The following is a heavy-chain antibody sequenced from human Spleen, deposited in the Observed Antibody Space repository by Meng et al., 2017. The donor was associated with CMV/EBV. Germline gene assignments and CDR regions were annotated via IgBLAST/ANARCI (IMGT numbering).Heavy chain of an antibody. CDR1: GGSLSGYH. CDR2: ISHAGST. D-gene: IGHD6-19*01. CDR3: ARQFSSGWYAEY. J-gene: IGHJ4*02. Sequence: TLSLTCAVNGGSLSGYHWSWIRQSPGMGLEWIGEISHAGSTKYNPSLKSRVTISVDTSQNQFSLKVKSVTAADTAVYYCARQFSSGWYAEYWGPGTLVTVSS. V-gene: IGHV4-34*01.